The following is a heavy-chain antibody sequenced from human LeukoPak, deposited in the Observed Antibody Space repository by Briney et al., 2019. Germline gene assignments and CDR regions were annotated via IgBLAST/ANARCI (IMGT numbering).Heavy chain of an antibody. V-gene: IGHV4-59*01. Sequence: SETLSLTCTVSGGSITPYYWTWIRQPPGKGLEWIGYIYYSGSTNYNPSLKSRVTTSVDTSKNQFSLKLSSVTAADTAVYYCAREGYYYGSGTHYFDYWGQGTLVTVSS. D-gene: IGHD3-10*01. J-gene: IGHJ4*02. CDR1: GGSITPYY. CDR3: AREGYYYGSGTHYFDY. CDR2: IYYSGST.